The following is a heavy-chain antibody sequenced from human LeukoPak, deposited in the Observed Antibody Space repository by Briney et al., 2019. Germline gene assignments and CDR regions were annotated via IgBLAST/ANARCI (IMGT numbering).Heavy chain of an antibody. CDR3: AKFEHYYGSGSYYRPYYYYYYYRDV. Sequence: GGSLRLSCAASGFTFSSYAMSWVRQAPGKGLEWVSAISGSGGSTYYADSVKGRFTISRDNSKNTLYLQMNSLRAEDTAVYYCAKFEHYYGSGSYYRPYYYYYYYRDVWGKGTTVTVSS. J-gene: IGHJ6*03. V-gene: IGHV3-23*01. CDR2: ISGSGGST. D-gene: IGHD3-10*01. CDR1: GFTFSSYA.